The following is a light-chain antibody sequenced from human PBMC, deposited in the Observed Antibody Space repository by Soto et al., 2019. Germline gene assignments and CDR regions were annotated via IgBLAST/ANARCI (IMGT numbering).Light chain of an antibody. Sequence: AIRMTQSPSSFSASTGDRVTITCRASPSIGTYLAWYQQIPGRAPKLLLFAASTLQRGVPSRFSGSGSGTDFTLTISCLQSEDFATYYCQQYYIYPPSFGGGPKVEIK. CDR1: PSIGTY. V-gene: IGKV1-8*01. CDR2: AAS. CDR3: QQYYIYPPS. J-gene: IGKJ4*01.